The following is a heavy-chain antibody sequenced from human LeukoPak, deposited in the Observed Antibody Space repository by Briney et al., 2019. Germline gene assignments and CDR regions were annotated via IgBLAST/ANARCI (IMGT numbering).Heavy chain of an antibody. D-gene: IGHD3-16*01. CDR1: GGSISSYY. Sequence: PSETLSLTCTVSGGSISSYYWSWIRQPPGKGLEWIGYIHYSGSTNYNPSLKSRVTISVDTSKNQFSLKLSSVTAADTAVYYCAREELIGYFDYWGQGTLVTVSS. V-gene: IGHV4-59*01. CDR2: IHYSGST. CDR3: AREELIGYFDY. J-gene: IGHJ4*02.